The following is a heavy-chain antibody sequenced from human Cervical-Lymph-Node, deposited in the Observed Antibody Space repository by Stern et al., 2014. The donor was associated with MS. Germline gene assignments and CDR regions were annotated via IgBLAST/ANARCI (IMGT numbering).Heavy chain of an antibody. CDR1: GDSISSSSFY. V-gene: IGHV4-39*01. J-gene: IGHJ4*02. CDR3: SRQTQE. Sequence: QVQLQESGPGLVKPSETLSLTCTVSGDSISSSSFYWGWVRQSPGKGLEWIGSIHNSGSTYINPSLKSRVTISVDTSKNQFSLNLASVVAADTAVYFCSRQTQEWGQGTLVTVSA. CDR2: IHNSGST.